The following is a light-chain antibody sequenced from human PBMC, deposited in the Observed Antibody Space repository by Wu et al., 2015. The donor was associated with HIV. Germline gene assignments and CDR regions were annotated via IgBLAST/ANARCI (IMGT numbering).Light chain of an antibody. CDR2: DAS. V-gene: IGKV3-11*01. CDR1: QSISRSY. Sequence: EIVLTQSPGTLSLSPGDRATLSCRASQSISRSYIAWYRQTPGQAPRLLIYDASNRATGIPGRFSGSGSGTDFTLTISSLEPEDFVFYTCQQRSDWPRTFGQGTKGGNQT. J-gene: IGKJ1*01. CDR3: QQRSDWPRT.